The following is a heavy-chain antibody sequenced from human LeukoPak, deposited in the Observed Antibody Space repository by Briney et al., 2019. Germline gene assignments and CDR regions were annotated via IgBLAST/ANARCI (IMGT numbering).Heavy chain of an antibody. CDR2: ISDSGGST. J-gene: IGHJ6*03. D-gene: IGHD1-1*01. CDR3: AKDGYDFYYYFMDV. V-gene: IGHV3-23*01. Sequence: GGSLRLSCAASGFTFSSYAMSWVRQALGKGLEWVSAISDSGGSTYYADSVQGRFTISRDNSKNTLYLQMNILRAEGMAVYYCAKDGYDFYYYFMDVWGKGTTVTVSS. CDR1: GFTFSSYA.